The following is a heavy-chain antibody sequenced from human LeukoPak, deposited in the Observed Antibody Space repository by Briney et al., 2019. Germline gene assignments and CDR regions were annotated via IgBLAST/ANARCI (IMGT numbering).Heavy chain of an antibody. V-gene: IGHV4-4*07. CDR3: ARDSGYYLFDY. CDR2: IYTSGST. J-gene: IGHJ4*02. D-gene: IGHD3-22*01. CDR1: GGSISSYY. Sequence: SETLSLTCTVSGGSISSYYWSWIRQPAGKGLEWIGRIYTSGSTNYNPSLKSRVTISVDTSKNHLSLKLSSVTAADTAVYYCARDSGYYLFDYWGQGTLVTVSS.